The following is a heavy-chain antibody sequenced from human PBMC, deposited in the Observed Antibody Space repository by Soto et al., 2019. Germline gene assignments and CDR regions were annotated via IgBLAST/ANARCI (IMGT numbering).Heavy chain of an antibody. CDR1: GIPVSSNY. V-gene: IGHV3-53*04. D-gene: IGHD3-10*01. CDR2: LHSGGDT. J-gene: IGHJ6*02. CDR3: ARDGPYYYASRMDV. Sequence: EVQLVESGGGLGQPGGSLRLSCVASGIPVSSNYMTWVRQAPGKGLEWVSVLHSGGDTYYANSVKGRFTISRHDSTNTLYLQMNSLTPEDTAVYYCARDGPYYYASRMDVWGQGTTVTVSS.